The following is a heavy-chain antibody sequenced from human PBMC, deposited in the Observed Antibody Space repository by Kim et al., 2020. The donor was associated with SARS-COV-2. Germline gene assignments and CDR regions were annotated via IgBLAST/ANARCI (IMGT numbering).Heavy chain of an antibody. CDR1: GFTFSSYG. V-gene: IGHV3-33*01. J-gene: IGHJ1*01. Sequence: GGSLRLSCAASGFTFSSYGMHWVRQAPGKGLEWVAVIWYDGSNKYYADSVKGRFTISRDNSKNTLYLQMNSLRAEDTAVYYCARVRSGSYGYFQHWGQGTLVTVSS. CDR3: ARVRSGSYGYFQH. CDR2: IWYDGSNK. D-gene: IGHD1-26*01.